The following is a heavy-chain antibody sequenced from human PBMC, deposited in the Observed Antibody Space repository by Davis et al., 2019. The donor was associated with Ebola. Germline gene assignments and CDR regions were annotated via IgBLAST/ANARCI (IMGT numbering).Heavy chain of an antibody. CDR1: GYTFTSYG. J-gene: IGHJ4*02. CDR3: ARGLILYSSSAVWDY. V-gene: IGHV1-8*02. D-gene: IGHD6-6*01. CDR2: MNPNSGNT. Sequence: AASVKVSCKASGYTFTSYGISWVRQAPGQGLEWMGWMNPNSGNTGYAQKFQGRVTMTRNTSISTAYMELSSLRSEDTAVYYCARGLILYSSSAVWDYWGQGTLVTVSS.